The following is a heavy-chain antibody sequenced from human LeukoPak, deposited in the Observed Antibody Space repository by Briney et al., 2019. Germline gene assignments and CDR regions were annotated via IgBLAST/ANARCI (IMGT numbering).Heavy chain of an antibody. V-gene: IGHV1-46*01. CDR1: GYTFTSYY. CDR2: INPSGGST. Sequence: ASVKVSCKASGYTFTSYYMHWVRQAPGQGLEWMGIINPSGGSTRYAQKFQGRVTMTRDTSTSTVYMELSSLRSEDTAVYYCARNPVTTKYFDYWGEGTLVTVSS. D-gene: IGHD4-17*01. J-gene: IGHJ4*02. CDR3: ARNPVTTKYFDY.